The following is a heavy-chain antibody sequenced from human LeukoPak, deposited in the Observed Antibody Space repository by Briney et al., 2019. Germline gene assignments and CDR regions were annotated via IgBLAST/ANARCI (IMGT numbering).Heavy chain of an antibody. Sequence: ASVKVSCKASGYTFTGYYMHWVRQAPGQGLEWMGWINPNSGGTNYAQKFQGRVTMTRDTPISTAYMELSRLRSDDTAVYYCARSWTPYYYDSSGYYREYFQHWGQGALVTVSS. CDR1: GYTFTGYY. CDR3: ARSWTPYYYDSSGYYREYFQH. J-gene: IGHJ1*01. D-gene: IGHD3-22*01. CDR2: INPNSGGT. V-gene: IGHV1-2*02.